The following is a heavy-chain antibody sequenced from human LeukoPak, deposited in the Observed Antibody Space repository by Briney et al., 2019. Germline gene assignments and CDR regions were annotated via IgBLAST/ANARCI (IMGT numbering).Heavy chain of an antibody. CDR3: AKDAPYVRWFDP. CDR1: GFTLDDYA. V-gene: IGHV3-9*01. CDR2: ISWNSGSI. D-gene: IGHD3-16*01. J-gene: IGHJ5*02. Sequence: GRSLRLSCAASGFTLDDYAMHWLRHAPGKGLEWVSGISWNSGSIGYADSVKGRFTISRDNAKNSLYLRMNSLRAEDTALYYCAKDAPYVRWFDPWGQGTLVTVSS.